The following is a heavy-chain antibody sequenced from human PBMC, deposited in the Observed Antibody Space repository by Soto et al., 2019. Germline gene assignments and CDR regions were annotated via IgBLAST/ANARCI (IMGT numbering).Heavy chain of an antibody. CDR1: GDSFTTYA. CDR2: ISAYNGNT. Sequence: ASVKASCKDSGDSFTTYAITWVQQAPGQGLEWMGWISAYNGNTDYAQKVQGRVTMTTDTSTTTAYMELRSLRSDDTASYYCTRVGLGSRYYKNGMDVWGQATTVTVSS. V-gene: IGHV1-18*01. J-gene: IGHJ6*02. CDR3: TRVGLGSRYYKNGMDV.